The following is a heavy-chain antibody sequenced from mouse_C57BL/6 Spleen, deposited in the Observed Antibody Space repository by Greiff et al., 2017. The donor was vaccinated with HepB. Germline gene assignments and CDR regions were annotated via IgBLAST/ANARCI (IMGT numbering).Heavy chain of an antibody. CDR3: AREGDYYGRSLAGFAY. CDR2: INPYNGDT. Sequence: EVKLQESGPELVKPGDSVKISCKASGYSFTGYFMNWVMQSHGKSLEWIGRINPYNGDTFYNQKFKGKATLTVDKSSSTAHMELRSLTSEDSAVYYCAREGDYYGRSLAGFAYWGQGTLVTVSA. CDR1: GYSFTGYF. V-gene: IGHV1-20*01. J-gene: IGHJ3*01. D-gene: IGHD1-1*01.